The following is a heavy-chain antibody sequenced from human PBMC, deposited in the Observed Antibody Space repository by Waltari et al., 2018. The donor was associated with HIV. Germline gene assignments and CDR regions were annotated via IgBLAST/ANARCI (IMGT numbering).Heavy chain of an antibody. Sequence: QVQLVQSGDEVKKPGASVKVSCKTSGYTFTNYGITWVRQAPGQGREGMGWISAYNANTNFAQRCQGRVTRPTDTSTSTAYMELRSLRSDDTAVFYCARVQLIMVTFGGDFAPQFFEYWGQGTLVTVSS. CDR1: GYTFTNYG. CDR3: ARVQLIMVTFGGDFAPQFFEY. J-gene: IGHJ4*02. V-gene: IGHV1-18*01. D-gene: IGHD3-16*01. CDR2: ISAYNANT.